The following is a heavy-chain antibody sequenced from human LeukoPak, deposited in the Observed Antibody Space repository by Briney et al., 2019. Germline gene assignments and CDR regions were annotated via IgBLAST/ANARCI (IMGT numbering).Heavy chain of an antibody. CDR3: ASQSGARGSGWYLYYYYMDV. Sequence: GASVKVSCKASGYTFTGYYMHWVRQAPGQGLEWMGWINPNSGGTNYAQKFQGRVTMTRDTSISTAYMELSRLRSDDTAVYYCASQSGARGSGWYLYYYYMDVWGKGTTVTVSS. D-gene: IGHD6-19*01. CDR1: GYTFTGYY. V-gene: IGHV1-2*02. CDR2: INPNSGGT. J-gene: IGHJ6*03.